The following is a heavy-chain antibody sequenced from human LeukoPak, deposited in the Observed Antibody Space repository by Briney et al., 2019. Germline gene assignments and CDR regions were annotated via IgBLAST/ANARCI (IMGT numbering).Heavy chain of an antibody. CDR1: GFTLSKYS. CDR2: ISTASSYT. Sequence: GGSLRLSCEASGFTLSKYSMNWVRQAPGKGLEWVSSISTASSYTSYADSVKGRFTISRDNAKNSLYLQMNSLRAEDTAVYYCAKVLHKRNYDSSDYYGYWGRGTLVTVSS. D-gene: IGHD3-22*01. V-gene: IGHV3-21*01. CDR3: AKVLHKRNYDSSDYYGY. J-gene: IGHJ4*02.